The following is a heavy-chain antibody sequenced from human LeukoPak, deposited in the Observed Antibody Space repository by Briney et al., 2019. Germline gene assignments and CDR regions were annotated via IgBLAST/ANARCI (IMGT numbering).Heavy chain of an antibody. Sequence: PGGSLRLSCAASGFSFSSYDMSWVRQAPGKGLEWVSAIRESGESTYYADSVKGRFTISRGNSRNMLYLQMSSLRAEDTAVYYCALTDGSGSYWLYWGQGTLVTVSA. CDR2: IRESGEST. J-gene: IGHJ4*02. D-gene: IGHD3-10*01. CDR3: ALTDGSGSYWLY. CDR1: GFSFSSYD. V-gene: IGHV3-23*01.